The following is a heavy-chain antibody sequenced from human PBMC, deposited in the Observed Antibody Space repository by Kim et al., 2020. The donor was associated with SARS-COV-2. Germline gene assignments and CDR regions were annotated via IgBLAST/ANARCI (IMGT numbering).Heavy chain of an antibody. Sequence: GGSLRLSCAASGFTFSSYAMHWVRQAPGKGLEWVAVISYDGSNKYYADSVKGRFTISRDNSKNTLSLQMNSLRAEDTAVYYCARGYGGYYLLDYWGQGTL. CDR2: ISYDGSNK. CDR3: ARGYGGYYLLDY. J-gene: IGHJ4*02. CDR1: GFTFSSYA. V-gene: IGHV3-30*04. D-gene: IGHD5-12*01.